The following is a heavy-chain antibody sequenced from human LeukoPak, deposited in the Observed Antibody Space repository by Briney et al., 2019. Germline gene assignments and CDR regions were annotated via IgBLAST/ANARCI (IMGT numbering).Heavy chain of an antibody. V-gene: IGHV4-4*07. CDR3: ARDSYYYGSGSYNWFDP. CDR2: IYTSGST. Sequence: SETLSLTCTVSGGSISSYYWSWIRQPAGKGLEWIGRIYTSGSTNYNPSLKSRVTMSVDTSKNQFSLKLSSVTAADTAVYYCARDSYYYGSGSYNWFDPWGQGTLVTVSS. CDR1: GGSISSYY. D-gene: IGHD3-10*01. J-gene: IGHJ5*02.